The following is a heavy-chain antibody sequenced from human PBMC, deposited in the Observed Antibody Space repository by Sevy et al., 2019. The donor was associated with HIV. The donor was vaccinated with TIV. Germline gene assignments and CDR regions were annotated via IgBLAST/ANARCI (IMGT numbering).Heavy chain of an antibody. D-gene: IGHD3-10*01. Sequence: GVSLRLSCAASGFTFSSYSMNWVRQAPGKGLEWVSSISSSSSYIYYADSVKGRFTISRDNAKNSLYLQMNSLRAEDTAVYYCARDSAIPAAKYYYGSGSYYTPDLWYWGQGTLVTVSS. J-gene: IGHJ4*02. CDR1: GFTFSSYS. CDR3: ARDSAIPAAKYYYGSGSYYTPDLWY. V-gene: IGHV3-21*01. CDR2: ISSSSSYI.